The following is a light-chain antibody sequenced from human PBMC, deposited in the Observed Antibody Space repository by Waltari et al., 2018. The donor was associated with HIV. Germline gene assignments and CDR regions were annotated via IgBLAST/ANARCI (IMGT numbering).Light chain of an antibody. CDR3: LQIYSSPRT. CDR2: SAS. CDR1: QSISNY. Sequence: DIPMTQSPSSLSVSVGDRVRITCRASQSISNYLYWYQQKPGKAPKLLIYSASSLQSGVPSRFSGSGSGTDFTLTISSLQHDDFATYYCLQIYSSPRTFGQGTKVEIK. V-gene: IGKV1-39*01. J-gene: IGKJ1*01.